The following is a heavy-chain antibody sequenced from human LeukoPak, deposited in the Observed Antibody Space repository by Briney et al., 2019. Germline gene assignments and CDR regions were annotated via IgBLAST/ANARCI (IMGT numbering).Heavy chain of an antibody. V-gene: IGHV4-61*08. J-gene: IGHJ4*02. CDR3: ARHLLGYSSSRGPLD. D-gene: IGHD6-13*01. CDR1: GGSISSGGYY. Sequence: SETLSLTCTVSGGSISSGGYYWSWIRQPPGKGLEWIGYIYYSGSTNYNPSLKSRVTISVDTSKNQFSLKLSSVTAADTAVYYCARHLLGYSSSRGPLDWGQGTLVTVSS. CDR2: IYYSGST.